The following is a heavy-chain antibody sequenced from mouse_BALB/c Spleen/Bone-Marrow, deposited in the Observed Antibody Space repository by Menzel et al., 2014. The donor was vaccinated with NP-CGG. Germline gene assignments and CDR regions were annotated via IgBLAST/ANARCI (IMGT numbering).Heavy chain of an antibody. CDR3: ARSTTVVVRYWYFDV. CDR1: GYTFTSYW. Sequence: QVQLQQSGAELVKPGASVKLSCKASGYTFTSYWLHWGKQRPGQGLEWIGEIDPSNGRTNYNEKFKNKATLTVDKSSSTAYMQLSSLTSEDSAVYYCARSTTVVVRYWYFDVWGAGTTVTASS. J-gene: IGHJ1*01. D-gene: IGHD1-1*01. CDR2: IDPSNGRT. V-gene: IGHV1S81*02.